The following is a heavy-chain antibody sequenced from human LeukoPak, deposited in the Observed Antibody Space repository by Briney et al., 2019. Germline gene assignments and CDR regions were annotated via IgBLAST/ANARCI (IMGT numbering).Heavy chain of an antibody. Sequence: GGSLRLSCAASGFTFSSYGMSWVRQAPGKGVEWVAYISGSGHDINYSDSVKGRFTISRDNAKNSLYLQMNSLRAEDTAVYYCAKHRLPNDYWGQGTLVTVSS. J-gene: IGHJ4*02. CDR2: ISGSGHDI. D-gene: IGHD5-18*01. CDR3: AKHRLPNDY. V-gene: IGHV3-21*05. CDR1: GFTFSSYG.